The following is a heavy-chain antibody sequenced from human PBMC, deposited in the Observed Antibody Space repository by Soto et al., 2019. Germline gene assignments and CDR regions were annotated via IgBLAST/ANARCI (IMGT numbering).Heavy chain of an antibody. Sequence: QVHLVQTGAEVKEPGSSVKVSCKASGGSFSSDAITWVRKAPGQGLEWIGEIIPMFDTTKYAPEFQGRVTITADTATTTVYMEVSSLTSDYTAVYYCALEVVTETTLGYFDFWGQGALVTVSA. D-gene: IGHD2-21*02. V-gene: IGHV1-69*06. CDR3: ALEVVTETTLGYFDF. CDR1: GGSFSSDA. J-gene: IGHJ4*02. CDR2: IIPMFDTT.